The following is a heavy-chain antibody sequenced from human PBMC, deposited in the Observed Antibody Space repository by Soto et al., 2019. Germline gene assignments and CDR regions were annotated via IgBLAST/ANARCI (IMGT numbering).Heavy chain of an antibody. J-gene: IGHJ4*02. D-gene: IGHD2-8*02. CDR2: INHSGST. CDR1: GGSFSGYY. Sequence: SETLSLTCAVYGGSFSGYYWTWIRQPPGTGLEWIGEINHSGSTNYNPSLKSRVTLSVDTSKNQFSLRLTSVTAADTAGYYCARDKITGLFDYWGQGTLVTVSS. CDR3: ARDKITGLFDY. V-gene: IGHV4-34*01.